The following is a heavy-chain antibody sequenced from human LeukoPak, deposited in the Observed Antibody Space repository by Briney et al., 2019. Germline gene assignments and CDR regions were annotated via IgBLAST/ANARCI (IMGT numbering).Heavy chain of an antibody. Sequence: PSETLSLTCTVSGGSISSGGYYWSWIRQHPGKGLEWLGYIYHSGSTYYNPSLKSRVTISVDTSKNQFSLKLSSVTAADTAVYYCARVRQQQRGGWFDPWGQGTLVTVSS. V-gene: IGHV4-31*03. D-gene: IGHD6-13*01. CDR2: IYHSGST. CDR3: ARVRQQQRGGWFDP. CDR1: GGSISSGGYY. J-gene: IGHJ5*02.